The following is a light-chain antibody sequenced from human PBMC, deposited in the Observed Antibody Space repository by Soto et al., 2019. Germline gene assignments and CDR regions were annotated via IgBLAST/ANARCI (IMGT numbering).Light chain of an antibody. CDR2: GNS. Sequence: QAVVTQPPSVSGAPGQRVTISCTGYNSNIGAGYDVHWYQQLPGTAPKLLIYGNSNRPSGVPDRFSASKSGTSASLAITGLQAADEADYYCQAYDSSLSGWVFGGGTQLTVL. CDR3: QAYDSSLSGWV. CDR1: NSNIGAGYD. J-gene: IGLJ3*02. V-gene: IGLV1-40*01.